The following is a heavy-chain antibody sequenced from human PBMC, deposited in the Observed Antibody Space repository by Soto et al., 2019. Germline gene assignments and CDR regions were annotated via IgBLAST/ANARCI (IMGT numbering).Heavy chain of an antibody. Sequence: GGSLRLSCAVSGFTFTSYAMTWVRQAPGKGLEWVSAISGSGGSEFYADSVKGRFTISRDNSKNTLYLQMKSLRAEDTALYYCAKGDTTMITDYYAMDVWGQGTTVTV. CDR1: GFTFTSYA. J-gene: IGHJ6*02. D-gene: IGHD5-18*01. CDR3: AKGDTTMITDYYAMDV. V-gene: IGHV3-23*01. CDR2: ISGSGGSE.